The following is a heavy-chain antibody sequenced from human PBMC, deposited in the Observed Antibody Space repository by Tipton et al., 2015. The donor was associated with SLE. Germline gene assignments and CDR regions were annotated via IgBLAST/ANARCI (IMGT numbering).Heavy chain of an antibody. V-gene: IGHV4-59*12. Sequence: TLSLTCTVSRGSISSYFWSWIRQPPGKGLEWIGDIYYTGSTNYNPSLKSRVTISLDTSKNQFSLKLSSVTAADTAVYYCARRPSSMGNYYYYGLDVWGQGTTVTVSS. CDR1: RGSISSYF. CDR2: IYYTGST. CDR3: ARRPSSMGNYYYYGLDV. D-gene: IGHD5-24*01. J-gene: IGHJ6*02.